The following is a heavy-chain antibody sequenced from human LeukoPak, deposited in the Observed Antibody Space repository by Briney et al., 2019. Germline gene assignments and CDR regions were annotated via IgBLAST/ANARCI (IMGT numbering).Heavy chain of an antibody. CDR3: ARWDYNDAFDI. V-gene: IGHV1-2*02. CDR2: INPNSGGT. D-gene: IGHD4-11*01. J-gene: IGHJ3*02. CDR1: GYTFTGYY. Sequence: ASVKVSCKASGYTFTGYYMHWVRQAPGQGLEWMGWINPNSGGTNYAQKFQGRVTMTRDTSISTTYMELSGLRSDDTAVYYCARWDYNDAFDIWGQGTMVTVSS.